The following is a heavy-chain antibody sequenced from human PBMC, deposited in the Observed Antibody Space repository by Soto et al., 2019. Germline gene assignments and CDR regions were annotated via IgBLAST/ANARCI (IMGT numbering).Heavy chain of an antibody. V-gene: IGHV4-59*08. CDR1: GGSMISYY. D-gene: IGHD4-17*01. Sequence: SETLSLTCTVSGGSMISYYWSWIRQPPGRGLEWIGFIYYAGSTKYNPSLNSRVTISVDTSKNQFSLTVTSVTAADTAVYYCAADTVTLYYYYYGMDVWGQGTTVTVSS. J-gene: IGHJ6*02. CDR3: AADTVTLYYYYYGMDV. CDR2: IYYAGST.